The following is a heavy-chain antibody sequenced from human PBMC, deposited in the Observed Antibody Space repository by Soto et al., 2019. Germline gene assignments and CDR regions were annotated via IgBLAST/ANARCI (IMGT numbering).Heavy chain of an antibody. CDR3: ARQIYYDNSGYKLDY. CDR1: GYTFTTYV. CDR2: VSAYNGNT. J-gene: IGHJ4*02. V-gene: IGHV1-18*01. D-gene: IGHD3-22*01. Sequence: SVKVSCKASGYTFTTYVITWVRQAPGQGLEWMGWVSAYNGNTNYAQKLQGRVTMTTDRSTNTAYMELRSLRSDDTAVYYCARQIYYDNSGYKLDYWGQGTPVTVSS.